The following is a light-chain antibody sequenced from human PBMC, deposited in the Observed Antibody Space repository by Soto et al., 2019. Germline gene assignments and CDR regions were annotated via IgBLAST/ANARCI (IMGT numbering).Light chain of an antibody. V-gene: IGKV3D-20*02. CDR1: QTVRNNY. Sequence: EFVLTQSPGTLSVSPGERATLSCMASQTVRNNYLAWYQQKPGQAPRLLIYDASSRATGIPDRFSGGGSGTDFTLTISSLEPEDFAVYYCQQRSDSITFGQGTRLEIK. CDR2: DAS. CDR3: QQRSDSIT. J-gene: IGKJ5*01.